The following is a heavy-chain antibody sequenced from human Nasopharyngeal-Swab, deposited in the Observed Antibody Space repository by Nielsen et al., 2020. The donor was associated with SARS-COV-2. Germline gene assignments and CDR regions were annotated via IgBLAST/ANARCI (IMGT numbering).Heavy chain of an antibody. V-gene: IGHV3-23*01. CDR2: ISGSGGST. CDR3: AKDLLAGDAFDI. D-gene: IGHD2-21*01. J-gene: IGHJ3*02. Sequence: VRQPPGKGLEWVSAISGSGGSTYYADSVKGRFTISRDNSKNTLYLQMNSLRAEDTAVYYCAKDLLAGDAFDIWGQGTMVTVSS.